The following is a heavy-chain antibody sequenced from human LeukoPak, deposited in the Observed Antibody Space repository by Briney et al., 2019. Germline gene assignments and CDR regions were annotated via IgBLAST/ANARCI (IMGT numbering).Heavy chain of an antibody. CDR1: GGSISSGDYY. V-gene: IGHV4-30-4*08. J-gene: IGHJ3*02. D-gene: IGHD3-16*02. CDR2: IYYRGST. CDR3: ATRPSIGYVWGSYRPGGAFDI. Sequence: SQTLSLTCTVSGGSISSGDYYWSWIRQPPGKGLEWIGYIYYRGSTYYNPSLKSRVTISVDTSKNQFSLKLSSVTAADTAVYYCATRPSIGYVWGSYRPGGAFDIWGQGTMVTVSS.